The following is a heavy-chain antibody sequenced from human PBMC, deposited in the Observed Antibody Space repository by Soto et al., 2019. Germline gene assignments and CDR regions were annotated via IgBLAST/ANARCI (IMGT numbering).Heavy chain of an antibody. CDR2: ISGIRDYI. D-gene: IGHD3-22*01. Sequence: GGSLRLSCAASGLTASTYAMSWVRQAPGKGLEWVSSISGIRDYIRYADSVKGRFTISRDNAKTSLYLQMNSLTAEDTAVYYCAREGVHNYNEYYFDYWGQGTLVTVSS. J-gene: IGHJ4*02. V-gene: IGHV3-21*06. CDR3: AREGVHNYNEYYFDY. CDR1: GLTASTYA.